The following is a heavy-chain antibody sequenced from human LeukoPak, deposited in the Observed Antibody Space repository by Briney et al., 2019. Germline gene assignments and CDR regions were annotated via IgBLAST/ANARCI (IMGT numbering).Heavy chain of an antibody. D-gene: IGHD5-12*01. J-gene: IGHJ6*03. CDR1: GGSISSYY. CDR3: ARDLSGYDSDYMDV. Sequence: SETLSLTCTVSGGSISSYYWSWIRQPPGKGLEWIWYIYYSGSTNYNPSLKSRVTISVDTSNNQFSLKLSSVTAADTAVYYCARDLSGYDSDYMDVWGKGTTVTVSS. CDR2: IYYSGST. V-gene: IGHV4-59*01.